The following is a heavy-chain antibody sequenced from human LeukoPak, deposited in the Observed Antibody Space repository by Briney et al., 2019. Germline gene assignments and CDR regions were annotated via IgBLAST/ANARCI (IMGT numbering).Heavy chain of an antibody. CDR2: IYHSGST. CDR1: GGSVSSGAYS. D-gene: IGHD1-20*01. CDR3: ARGSVIGTTGSYRFDP. Sequence: PSETLSLTCAVSGGSVSSGAYSWSWIRQPPGKGLEWIGYIYHSGSTYYNPSLRSRVTISVDRSKNQFSLKLNSVTAADTAVYHCARGSVIGTTGSYRFDPWGQGTLVTVSS. V-gene: IGHV4-30-2*01. J-gene: IGHJ5*02.